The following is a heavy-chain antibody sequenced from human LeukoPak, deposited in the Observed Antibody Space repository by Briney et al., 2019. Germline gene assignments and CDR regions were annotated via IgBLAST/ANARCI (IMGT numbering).Heavy chain of an antibody. Sequence: PGGSLRLSCAASGFTFSSFGMNWVRQAPGKGLEWVSYISTTSSTIFYADSVKGRFTISRDNAKNSVYLQMNSLRAEDTAVYYCAKSFMRIVVYIAFDIWGQGTMVTVSS. D-gene: IGHD3-22*01. V-gene: IGHV3-48*01. CDR3: AKSFMRIVVYIAFDI. CDR2: ISTTSSTI. CDR1: GFTFSSFG. J-gene: IGHJ3*02.